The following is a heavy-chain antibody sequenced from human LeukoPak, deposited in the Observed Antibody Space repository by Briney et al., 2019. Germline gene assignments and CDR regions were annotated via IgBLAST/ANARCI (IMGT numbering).Heavy chain of an antibody. CDR1: GFTFSDYY. J-gene: IGHJ4*02. D-gene: IGHD6-19*01. CDR2: ISSSGSTI. CDR3: ARVLSSGWYYFDY. V-gene: IGHV3-11*01. Sequence: KPGGSLRLSCAASGFTFSDYYMSWIGQAPGKGLEGVSYISSSGSTIYYTDAVKGRFTISRDNAKNSLYLQMNSLRAEDTAVYYCARVLSSGWYYFDYWGQGTLVTVSS.